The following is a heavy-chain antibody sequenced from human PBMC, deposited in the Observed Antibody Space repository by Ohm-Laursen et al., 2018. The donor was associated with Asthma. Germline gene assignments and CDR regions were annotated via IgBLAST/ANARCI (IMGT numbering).Heavy chain of an antibody. CDR3: ARFGRDYRSHGMDV. J-gene: IGHJ6*02. CDR2: IKEDGSEE. Sequence: SLRLSCAASGFIFDDYAMHWARQAPGKGPEWVAHIKEDGSEESYLASVKGRFTISRDNAKNSLYLQMNSLRAEDTAVYYCARFGRDYRSHGMDVWGQGTTVTVSS. V-gene: IGHV3-7*05. CDR1: GFIFDDYA. D-gene: IGHD4-11*01.